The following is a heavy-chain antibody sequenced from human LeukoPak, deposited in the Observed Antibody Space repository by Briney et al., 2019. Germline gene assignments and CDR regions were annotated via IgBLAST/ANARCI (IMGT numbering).Heavy chain of an antibody. V-gene: IGHV1-2*02. CDR2: INPKSCGT. CDR3: ASIAAWGYYYYYMDV. Sequence: APVKASCKASGYTFTGYYMHCVRQAPGQRHESMGWINPKSCGTKYAQKFHGRVPMNRDTPISPAYMELSRLRSDGMAVYYCASIAAWGYYYYYMDVWGKGTTVTVFS. D-gene: IGHD6-6*01. CDR1: GYTFTGYY. J-gene: IGHJ6*03.